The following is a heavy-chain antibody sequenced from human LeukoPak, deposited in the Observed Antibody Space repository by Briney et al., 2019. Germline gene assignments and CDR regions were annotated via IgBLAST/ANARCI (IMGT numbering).Heavy chain of an antibody. Sequence: GGSLRLSCAASGFTFSSYGMHWVRQAPGKGLEWVAVISYDGSNKYYADSVKGRFTISRDNSKNTLYLQMNSLRAEDTAVYYCAKGRGAFDIWGQGTMVTVSS. J-gene: IGHJ3*02. CDR2: ISYDGSNK. CDR3: AKGRGAFDI. D-gene: IGHD3-10*01. V-gene: IGHV3-30*18. CDR1: GFTFSSYG.